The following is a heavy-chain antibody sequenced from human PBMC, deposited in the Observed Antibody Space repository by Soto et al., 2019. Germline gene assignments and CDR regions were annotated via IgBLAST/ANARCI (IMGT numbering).Heavy chain of an antibody. J-gene: IGHJ6*02. D-gene: IGHD6-13*01. CDR1: GFTFSSYA. V-gene: IGHV3-23*01. CDR3: AKDLSVAAAGSDYYYYGMDV. Sequence: GGSLRLSCAASGFTFSSYAMSWVRQAPGKGLEWVSAISGSGGSTYYADSVKGRFTISRDNSKNTLYLQMNSLRAEDTAVYYCAKDLSVAAAGSDYYYYGMDVWGQGTTGTVSS. CDR2: ISGSGGST.